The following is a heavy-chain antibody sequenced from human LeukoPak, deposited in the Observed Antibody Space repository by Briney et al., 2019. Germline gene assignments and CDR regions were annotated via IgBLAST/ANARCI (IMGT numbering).Heavy chain of an antibody. D-gene: IGHD1-26*01. V-gene: IGHV3-33*01. J-gene: IGHJ4*02. CDR3: ARLQGMGYYFDY. Sequence: GTSLRLSCATSGFTFSHYAMHWVRQAPGKGLEWVALIWYDGSNKYYTDSVKGRFTISRDDSKNTLFLQMNSLRAEDTAVYYCARLQGMGYYFDYWGQGTLVTVSS. CDR2: IWYDGSNK. CDR1: GFTFSHYA.